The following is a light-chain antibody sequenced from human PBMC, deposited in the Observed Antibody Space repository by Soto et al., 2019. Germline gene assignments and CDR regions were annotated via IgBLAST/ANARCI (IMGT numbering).Light chain of an antibody. CDR3: CSYAGRYTWV. J-gene: IGLJ1*01. V-gene: IGLV2-11*01. Sequence: QSVLTQPRSVSGSLGQSVTISCAGTRSVVGGYNYVSWYQQPPGTAPKLMIYEDSKRPSGVPNRFSGSKTGNTASLTISGLQAEDEGDYYCCSYAGRYTWVFGTGTKVTVL. CDR2: EDS. CDR1: RSVVGGYNY.